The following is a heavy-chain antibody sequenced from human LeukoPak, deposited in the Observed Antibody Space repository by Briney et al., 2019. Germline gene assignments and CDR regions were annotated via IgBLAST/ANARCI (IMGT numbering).Heavy chain of an antibody. V-gene: IGHV3-23*01. D-gene: IGHD3-22*01. CDR2: ISGSGGST. J-gene: IGHJ4*02. CDR3: ARGWGDYYDSSGYYYLGSLVFDY. Sequence: GRSLRLSCAASGFTFSSYAMSWVRQAPGKGLEWVSAISGSGGSTYYADSVKGRFTISRDNSKNTLYLQMNSLRAEDTAVYYCARGWGDYYDSSGYYYLGSLVFDYWGQGTLVTVSS. CDR1: GFTFSSYA.